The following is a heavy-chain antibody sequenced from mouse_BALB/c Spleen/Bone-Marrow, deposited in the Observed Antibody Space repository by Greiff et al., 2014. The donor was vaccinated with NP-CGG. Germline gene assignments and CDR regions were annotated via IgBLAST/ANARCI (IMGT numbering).Heavy chain of an antibody. V-gene: IGHV14-1*02. J-gene: IGHJ2*01. Sequence: EVQLQQSGAEFVRPGALVKLSCNASGFNIKDYYMHWVKQRPEQGLEWIGWIDPENGNTIYDPKFPGKASITADTSSNTAYLQLSSLTSEDTAVYYCTRWVYYGRSYFDYWGQGTTLTVSS. CDR3: TRWVYYGRSYFDY. CDR1: GFNIKDYY. CDR2: IDPENGNT. D-gene: IGHD1-1*01.